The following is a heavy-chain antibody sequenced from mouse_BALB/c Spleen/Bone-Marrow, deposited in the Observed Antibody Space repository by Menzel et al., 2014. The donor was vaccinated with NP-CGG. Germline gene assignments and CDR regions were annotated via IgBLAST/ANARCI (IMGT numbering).Heavy chain of an antibody. CDR2: IRNKANGYTT. V-gene: IGHV7-3*02. CDR3: ARYDGYSDNAMDY. CDR1: GFTFTDYY. J-gene: IGHJ4*01. Sequence: EVMLVESGGGLVQPGSSLILSCATSGFTFTDYYMNWVRQPPGKALEWLGFIRNKANGYTTEFSASVKGRFTISRDNSQSILYLQMNTLRAVDSATYYCARYDGYSDNAMDYWGQGTSVTVSS. D-gene: IGHD2-3*01.